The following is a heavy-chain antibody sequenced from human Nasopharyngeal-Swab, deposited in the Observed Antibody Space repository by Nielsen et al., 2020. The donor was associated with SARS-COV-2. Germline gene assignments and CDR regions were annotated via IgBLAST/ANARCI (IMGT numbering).Heavy chain of an antibody. CDR2: IWYDGSNK. V-gene: IGHV3-33*06. D-gene: IGHD4-17*01. J-gene: IGHJ6*02. Sequence: GGSLRLSCAASGFTFSSYGMHWVRQAPGKGLEWVAVIWYDGSNKYYADSVKGRFTISRDNSKNTLYLQMNSLRAEDTAVYYCAKDRDPDYGDYAYGMDVWGQGTTVTVSS. CDR1: GFTFSSYG. CDR3: AKDRDPDYGDYAYGMDV.